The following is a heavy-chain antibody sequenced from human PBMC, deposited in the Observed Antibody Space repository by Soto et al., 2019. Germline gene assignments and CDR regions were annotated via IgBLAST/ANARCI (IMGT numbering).Heavy chain of an antibody. V-gene: IGHV6-1*01. CDR1: GDSFSSNSAA. D-gene: IGHD2-2*01. Sequence: SQTLSLTCAISGDSFSSNSAAWNWIRQSPSIGLEWLGRTYYRSKWYNDYALSVKSRITINPDTSKNQFSLQLNSVTPEDTAVYYCARVPFIVVVPAAIGISYGMDVWAQGTTVTVSS. CDR3: ARVPFIVVVPAAIGISYGMDV. J-gene: IGHJ6*01. CDR2: TYYRSKWYN.